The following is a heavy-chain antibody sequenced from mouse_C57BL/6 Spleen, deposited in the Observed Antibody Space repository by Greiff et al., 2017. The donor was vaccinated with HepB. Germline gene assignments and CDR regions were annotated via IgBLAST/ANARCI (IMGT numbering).Heavy chain of an antibody. J-gene: IGHJ2*01. Sequence: VQLQQSGAELARPGASVKLSCKASGYTFTSYGISWVKQRTGQGLEWIGEIYPRSGNTYYNEKFKGKATLTADKSSSTAYMELRSLTSEDSAVYFCARDGDYYGSSHYFDYWGQGTTLTVSS. CDR3: ARDGDYYGSSHYFDY. CDR1: GYTFTSYG. V-gene: IGHV1-81*01. CDR2: IYPRSGNT. D-gene: IGHD1-1*01.